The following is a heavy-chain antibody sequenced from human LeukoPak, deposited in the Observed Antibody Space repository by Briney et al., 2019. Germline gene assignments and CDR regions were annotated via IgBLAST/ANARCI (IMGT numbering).Heavy chain of an antibody. Sequence: GGSLRLSCAASGFTFSGYSMNWVRQAPGKGLEWVSSISSSSSYIYYADSVKGRFTISRDNAKNTLYLQMNSLRAEDTAVYYCARDSGWQQLVLNWFDPWGQGTLVTVSS. D-gene: IGHD6-13*01. CDR2: ISSSSSYI. CDR1: GFTFSGYS. CDR3: ARDSGWQQLVLNWFDP. V-gene: IGHV3-21*01. J-gene: IGHJ5*02.